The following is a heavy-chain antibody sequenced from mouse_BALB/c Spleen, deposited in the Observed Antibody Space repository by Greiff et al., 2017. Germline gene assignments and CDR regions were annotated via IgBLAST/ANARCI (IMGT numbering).Heavy chain of an antibody. V-gene: IGHV3-8*02. D-gene: IGHD1-1*01. CDR1: GDSITSGY. J-gene: IGHJ3*01. Sequence: EVQLVESGPSLVKPSQTLSLTCSVTGDSITSGYWNWIRKFPGNKLEYMGYISYSGSTYYNPSLKSRISITRDTSKNQYYLQLNSVTTEDTATYYCARYKALGSSYLFAYWGQGTLVTVSA. CDR2: ISYSGST. CDR3: ARYKALGSSYLFAY.